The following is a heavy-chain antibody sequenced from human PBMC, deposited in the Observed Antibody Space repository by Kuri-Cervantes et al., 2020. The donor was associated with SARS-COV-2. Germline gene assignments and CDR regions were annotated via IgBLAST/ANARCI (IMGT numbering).Heavy chain of an antibody. Sequence: GESLKISCAASGFTFSSYGMHWVRQAPGKGLEWVAVISYDGSNKYYADSVKGRFTISRDNSKNTLYLQMSSLRAEDTAVYYCAKSYYGEDPDYWGQGTLVTVSS. V-gene: IGHV3-30*18. CDR1: GFTFSSYG. D-gene: IGHD3-22*01. CDR2: ISYDGSNK. CDR3: AKSYYGEDPDY. J-gene: IGHJ4*02.